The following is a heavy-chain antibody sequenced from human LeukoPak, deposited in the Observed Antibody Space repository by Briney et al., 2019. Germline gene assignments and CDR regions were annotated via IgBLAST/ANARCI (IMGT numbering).Heavy chain of an antibody. J-gene: IGHJ5*02. CDR3: ARRKRYYDFWSGYSFDP. CDR1: GGSFSGYY. Sequence: SETLSLTCAVYGGSFSGYYWSWIRQPPGKGLEWIGEINHSGSTNYNPSLKSRVTISVDTSKNQFSLKLSSVTAADTAVYYCARRKRYYDFWSGYSFDPWGLGTLVTVSS. CDR2: INHSGST. D-gene: IGHD3-3*01. V-gene: IGHV4-34*01.